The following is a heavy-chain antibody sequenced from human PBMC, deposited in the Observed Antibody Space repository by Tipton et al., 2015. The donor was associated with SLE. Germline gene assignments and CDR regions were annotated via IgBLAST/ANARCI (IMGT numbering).Heavy chain of an antibody. CDR3: ARHDRGEMPTSN. J-gene: IGHJ4*02. Sequence: TLSLTCTVSGGSISNHYWSWIRQPPGKGLEWIGNVYYSGSTYYNTSLKSRVTISVHTSKNQFSLKLNSVTAADTAVYYCARHDRGEMPTSNWGQGTLVTVAS. V-gene: IGHV4-39*01. D-gene: IGHD5-24*01. CDR1: GGSISNHY. CDR2: VYYSGST.